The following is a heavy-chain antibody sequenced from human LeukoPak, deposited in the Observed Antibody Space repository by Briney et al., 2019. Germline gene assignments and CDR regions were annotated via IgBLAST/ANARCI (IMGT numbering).Heavy chain of an antibody. Sequence: PSETLSLTCAVYGGSFSGYYWSWIRQPPGKGLEWIGEINHSGSTNYNPSLKSRVTISVDTSKNQFSLKLSSVTAADTAVYYCARGGIRIFGVVMDWYFDLWGRGTLVTVSS. CDR2: INHSGST. CDR3: ARGGIRIFGVVMDWYFDL. CDR1: GGSFSGYY. J-gene: IGHJ2*01. D-gene: IGHD3-3*01. V-gene: IGHV4-34*01.